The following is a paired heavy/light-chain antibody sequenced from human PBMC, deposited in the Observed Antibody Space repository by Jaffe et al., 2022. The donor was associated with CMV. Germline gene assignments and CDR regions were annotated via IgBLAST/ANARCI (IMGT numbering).Light chain of an antibody. CDR1: QSLVHSDGNTY. CDR3: TQATQFPWT. CDR2: KIS. V-gene: IGKV2-24*01. J-gene: IGKJ1*01. Sequence: DIVMTQTPLSSPVTLGQPASISCRSSQSLVHSDGNTYLSWLQQRPGQPPRLLIYKISNRFSGVPDRFSGSGAGTDFTLKISRVEAEDVGVYYCTQATQFPWTFGQGTKVEIK.
Heavy chain of an antibody. Sequence: EVQLLESGGGLVQPGGSLRLSCAASGFTFSSYAMSWVRQAPGKGLEWVSAISGSGGSTYYADSVKGRFTISRDNSKNTLYLQMNSLRAEDTAVYYCAKDQGVPFEYSSSQLVGGAFDIWGQGTMVTVSS. J-gene: IGHJ3*02. CDR2: ISGSGGST. V-gene: IGHV3-23*01. CDR3: AKDQGVPFEYSSSQLVGGAFDI. CDR1: GFTFSSYA. D-gene: IGHD6-6*01.